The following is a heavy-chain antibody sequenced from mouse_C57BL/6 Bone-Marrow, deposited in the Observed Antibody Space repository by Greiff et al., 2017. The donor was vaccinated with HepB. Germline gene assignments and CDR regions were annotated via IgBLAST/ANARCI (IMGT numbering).Heavy chain of an antibody. J-gene: IGHJ4*01. CDR3: TRSENSNYYAMDY. Sequence: EVQLQESGTVLARPGASVKMSCKTSGYTFTSYWMHWVKQRPGQGLEWIGAIYPGNGDTSYNQKFKGKAKLTAVTSASTAYMELSSLTNEDSAVYYCTRSENSNYYAMDYWGQGTSVTVSS. D-gene: IGHD2-5*01. CDR2: IYPGNGDT. CDR1: GYTFTSYW. V-gene: IGHV1-5*01.